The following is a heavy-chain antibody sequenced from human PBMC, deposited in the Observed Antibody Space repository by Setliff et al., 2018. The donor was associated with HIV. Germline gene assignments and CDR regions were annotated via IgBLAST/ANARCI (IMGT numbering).Heavy chain of an antibody. CDR3: VRDGASGYLSN. CDR2: IIPIFGTA. J-gene: IGHJ4*02. V-gene: IGHV1-69*13. D-gene: IGHD5-12*01. CDR1: GGTFSSYA. Sequence: PRASVKVSCKASGGTFSSYAISWVRQAPGQGLEWMGGIIPIFGTANYAQKYLGRVTIRADESTITAHLELSSLTYEDTAVFYCVRDGASGYLSNWGQGTPVTVSS.